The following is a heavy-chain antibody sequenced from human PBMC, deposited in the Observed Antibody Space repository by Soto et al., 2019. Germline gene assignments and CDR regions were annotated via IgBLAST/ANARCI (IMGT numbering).Heavy chain of an antibody. V-gene: IGHV3-23*01. CDR3: GKYAMMPDAFDI. CDR2: ISGSGGST. CDR1: GFTFSSYA. D-gene: IGHD2-2*01. J-gene: IGHJ3*02. Sequence: EVQLLESGGGLVQPGGSLRLSCAASGFTFSSYAMSWVRQAPGKGLEWVSAISGSGGSTYYADSVKGRYTISRDNSKNTLHLQMNRLRAEATAVYYCGKYAMMPDAFDIWGQGTMVTVSS.